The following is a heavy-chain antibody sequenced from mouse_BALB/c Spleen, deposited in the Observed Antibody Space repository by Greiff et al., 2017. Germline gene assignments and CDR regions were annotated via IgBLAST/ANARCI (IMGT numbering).Heavy chain of an antibody. CDR2: ISSGSSTI. D-gene: IGHD1-1*01. Sequence: EVMLVESGGGLVQPGGSRKLSCAASGFTFSSFGMHWVRQAPEKGLEWVAYISSGSSTIYYADTVKGRFTISRDNPKNTLFLQMTSLRSEDTAMYYCARSGYYGSSPFYYAMDYWGQGTSVTVSS. V-gene: IGHV5-17*02. J-gene: IGHJ4*01. CDR3: ARSGYYGSSPFYYAMDY. CDR1: GFTFSSFG.